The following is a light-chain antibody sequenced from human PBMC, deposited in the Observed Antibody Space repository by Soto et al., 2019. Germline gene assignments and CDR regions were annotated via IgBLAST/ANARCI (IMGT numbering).Light chain of an antibody. CDR2: GTT. CDR1: QSVNSLF. J-gene: IGKJ1*01. Sequence: EIVLTQSPGILSLSPGERVTLSCRASQSVNSLFFGWHQQKPGQAPRLVIYGTTNRAAGIPDRFSGSGSGTDFTLTITSLEPEDSAVYFCQQYGVSPKTFGQGTKVDIK. CDR3: QQYGVSPKT. V-gene: IGKV3-20*01.